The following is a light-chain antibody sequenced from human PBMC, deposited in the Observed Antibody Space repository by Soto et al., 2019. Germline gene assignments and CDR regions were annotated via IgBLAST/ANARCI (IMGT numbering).Light chain of an antibody. CDR2: EVS. J-gene: IGLJ1*01. CDR3: SSYTGSNNPSV. CDR1: SXDVGRYNY. Sequence: QSALTQPPSASGSPGQSVTISCTGTSXDVGRYNYVSWYQQHPGKAPKLMIYEVSKRPSGVPDRFSGSKSGNTASLTVSGLQVEDEAEYYCSSYTGSNNPSVFGAGPKVTVL. V-gene: IGLV2-8*01.